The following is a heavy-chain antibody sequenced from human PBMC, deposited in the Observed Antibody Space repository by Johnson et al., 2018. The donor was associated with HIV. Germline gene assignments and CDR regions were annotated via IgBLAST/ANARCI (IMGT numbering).Heavy chain of an antibody. CDR2: IYSGGST. CDR1: GFTVSSNY. V-gene: IGHV3-53*01. D-gene: IGHD4-23*01. Sequence: VQLVESGGGLIQPGGSLRLSCAASGFTVSSNYMSWVRQAPGKGLEWVSVIYSGGSTYYADSVKGRFTISRDNSKNRLYLQMNSLRAEDTAVYYWARDTVVTPPHDAFDIWGQGTMVTVSS. CDR3: ARDTVVTPPHDAFDI. J-gene: IGHJ3*02.